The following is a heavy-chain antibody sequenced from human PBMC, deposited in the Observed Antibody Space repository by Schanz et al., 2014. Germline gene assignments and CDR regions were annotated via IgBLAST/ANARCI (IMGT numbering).Heavy chain of an antibody. D-gene: IGHD5-12*01. Sequence: EVQLVESGGGLIQPGGSLRLSCAASGYTVSSNYMSWVRQAPGKGLEWVSRINSDDTTKTYADSVKGRFTISRDNSKNTLSLQMNSLRAEDTAVYYCAKGFGGYDLVLDYWGQGTLVTVSS. CDR2: INSDDTTK. CDR1: GYTVSSNY. CDR3: AKGFGGYDLVLDY. V-gene: IGHV3-66*03. J-gene: IGHJ4*02.